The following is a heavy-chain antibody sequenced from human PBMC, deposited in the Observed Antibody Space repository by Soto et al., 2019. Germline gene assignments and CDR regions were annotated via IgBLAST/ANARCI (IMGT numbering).Heavy chain of an antibody. CDR3: ARAHIVLPQAQLLYGMDV. D-gene: IGHD2-8*01. V-gene: IGHV1-2*04. J-gene: IGHJ6*02. CDR1: GYTFTGYY. Sequence: ASVKVSCKASGYTFTGYYMHWVRQAPGQGLEWMGWINPNSGGTNYAQKFQGWVTMTRDTSISTAYMELSRLRSDDTAVYYCARAHIVLPQAQLLYGMDVWGQGTTVTVSS. CDR2: INPNSGGT.